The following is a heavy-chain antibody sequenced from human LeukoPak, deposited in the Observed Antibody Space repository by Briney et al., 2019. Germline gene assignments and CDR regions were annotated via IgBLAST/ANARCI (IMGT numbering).Heavy chain of an antibody. V-gene: IGHV1-69*05. CDR3: AREGPWSSSWFAEYFQH. D-gene: IGHD6-13*01. J-gene: IGHJ1*01. CDR2: IIPIFGTA. Sequence: ASVTVSCKASGGTFSSYAISWVRQAPGQGLEWMGGIIPIFGTANYAQKFQGRVTITTDESTSTAYMELSSLRSEDTAVYYCAREGPWSSSWFAEYFQHWGQGTLVTVSS. CDR1: GGTFSSYA.